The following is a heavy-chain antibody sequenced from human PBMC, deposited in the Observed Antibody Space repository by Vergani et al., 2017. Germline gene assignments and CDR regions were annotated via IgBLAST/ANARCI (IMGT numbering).Heavy chain of an antibody. D-gene: IGHD1-1*01. CDR2: INPSGGST. CDR3: ARDQGQLEPVYYMDV. V-gene: IGHV1-46*03. J-gene: IGHJ6*03. CDR1: GYTFTSYY. Sequence: QVQLVQSGAEVKKPGASVKVSCKASGYTFTSYYMHWVRQAPGQGLEWMGIINPSGGSTSYAQKFQGRVTMTRDTSTSTVYRELSSLRSEDTAVYYCARDQGQLEPVYYMDVWGKGTTVTVSS.